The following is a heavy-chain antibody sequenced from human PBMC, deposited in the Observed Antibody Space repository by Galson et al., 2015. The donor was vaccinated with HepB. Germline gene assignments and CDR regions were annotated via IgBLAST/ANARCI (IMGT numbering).Heavy chain of an antibody. J-gene: IGHJ5*02. Sequence: SETLSLTCTVSGVSITSGQYYWAWVRQSPGKGLEWIGSIYHTGNTYYNSSLKSRLTMSLVTSTNQVSLRLTSVTAADTADYYCAREGYTTDTWGQGTLVIVSS. CDR1: GVSITSGQYY. CDR2: IYHTGNT. V-gene: IGHV4-39*01. D-gene: IGHD5-12*01. CDR3: AREGYTTDT.